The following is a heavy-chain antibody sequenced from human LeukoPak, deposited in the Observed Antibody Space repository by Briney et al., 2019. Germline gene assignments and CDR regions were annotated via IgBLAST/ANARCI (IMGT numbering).Heavy chain of an antibody. V-gene: IGHV1-2*02. D-gene: IGHD5-12*01. CDR3: ARGGVYSGYDLGYYYYYYMDV. Sequence: ASVKVSCKASGYTFTGYYMHWVRQAPGQGLEWMGWINPNSGGTNYAQKFQGRVTMTRDTSISTAYMELSRLRSDDTAVYYCARGGVYSGYDLGYYYYYYMDVWGKGTTVTVSS. J-gene: IGHJ6*03. CDR2: INPNSGGT. CDR1: GYTFTGYY.